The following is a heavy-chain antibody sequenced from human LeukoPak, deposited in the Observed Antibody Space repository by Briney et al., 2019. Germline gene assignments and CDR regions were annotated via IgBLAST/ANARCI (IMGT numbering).Heavy chain of an antibody. CDR1: GFTFSDSW. CDR3: AACTVGVPVFV. D-gene: IGHD2-8*01. J-gene: IGHJ6*01. V-gene: IGHV3-7*01. Sequence: GRTLRLSCAASGFTFSDSWMSWVRQAPGKGLEWVANMSQDGRAKVYADSVKGRFTISRDNARNSLYLQMDSLRPQDTAVYYVAACTVGVPVFVWGDGETVTASS. CDR2: MSQDGRAK.